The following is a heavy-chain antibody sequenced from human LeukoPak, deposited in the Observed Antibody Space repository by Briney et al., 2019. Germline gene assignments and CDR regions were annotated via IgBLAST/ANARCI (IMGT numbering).Heavy chain of an antibody. D-gene: IGHD3-22*01. Sequence: TGGSLRLSCAASGFTFSSYAMSWVRQAPGKGLEWVSVIYSGGSTYYADSVKGRFTISRDNSKNTLYLQMNSLRAEDTAVYYCARDGYYYDSSGYYSQIWFDYWGQGTLVTVSS. CDR1: GFTFSSYA. CDR3: ARDGYYYDSSGYYSQIWFDY. J-gene: IGHJ4*02. V-gene: IGHV3-53*01. CDR2: IYSGGST.